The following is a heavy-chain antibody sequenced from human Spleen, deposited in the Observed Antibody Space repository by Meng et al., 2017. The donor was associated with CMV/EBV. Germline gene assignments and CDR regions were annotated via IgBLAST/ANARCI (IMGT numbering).Heavy chain of an antibody. CDR3: VGFGVAITNGLDV. CDR2: IGTGGAT. Sequence: GESLKISCAASGFTFNNYDMHWVRQPTGKGLEWVSGIGTGGATFYADSVKGRFTISRDNAKNSLYLQMNSLRAEDTAVYYCVGFGVAITNGLDVWGQGTTVTVSS. V-gene: IGHV3-13*01. J-gene: IGHJ6*02. D-gene: IGHD3-3*01. CDR1: GFTFNNYD.